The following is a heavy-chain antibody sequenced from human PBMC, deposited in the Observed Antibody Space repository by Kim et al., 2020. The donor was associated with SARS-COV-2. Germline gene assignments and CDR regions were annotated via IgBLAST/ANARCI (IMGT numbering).Heavy chain of an antibody. Sequence: GGSLRLSCTASGFTFSNNGMSWVRQPPGKGLEWVADILADETGAYYADSVKGRFSISRDNYKNTVYLQMNSLRGEDTAVYYCTGNGSGSWWGQGTLVTVS. V-gene: IGHV3-23*01. J-gene: IGHJ4*02. CDR2: ILADETGA. CDR3: TGNGSGSW. CDR1: GFTFSNNG. D-gene: IGHD3-10*01.